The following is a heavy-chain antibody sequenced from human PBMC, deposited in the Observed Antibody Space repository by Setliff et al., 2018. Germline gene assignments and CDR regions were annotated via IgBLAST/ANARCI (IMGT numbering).Heavy chain of an antibody. CDR1: FDSMTNYY. Sequence: SETLSLTCTVSFDSMTNYYWTWVRLPPGKGLEWIGNIHHSASTNYNPSLQSRLSLSVDTSKNQFYLKLNSVTAADTAVYYCARAAPYYNFWSGYYTPTNWFDPWGQGTLVTVSS. D-gene: IGHD3-3*01. J-gene: IGHJ5*02. CDR3: ARAAPYYNFWSGYYTPTNWFDP. CDR2: IHHSAST. V-gene: IGHV4-59*01.